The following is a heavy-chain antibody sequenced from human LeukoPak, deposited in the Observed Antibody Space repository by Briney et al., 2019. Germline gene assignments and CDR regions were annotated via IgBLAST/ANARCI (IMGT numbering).Heavy chain of an antibody. V-gene: IGHV4-39*07. CDR1: GGSISSSSYY. J-gene: IGHJ4*02. CDR3: ARQTSIVVITSGVVDYFDY. CDR2: IYYSGST. D-gene: IGHD3-22*01. Sequence: SETLSLTCTVSGGSISSSSYYWGWIRQPPGKGLEWIVSIYYSGSTYYNPSLKSRVTISVDTSKNQFSLKLSSVTAADTAVYYCARQTSIVVITSGVVDYFDYWGQGTLVTVSS.